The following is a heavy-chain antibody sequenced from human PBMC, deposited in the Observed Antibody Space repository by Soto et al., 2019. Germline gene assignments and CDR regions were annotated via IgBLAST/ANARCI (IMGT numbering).Heavy chain of an antibody. J-gene: IGHJ4*02. CDR3: AKTPDSSGYRLTLDY. Sequence: EVQLLESGGGLVQPGGSLRLSCAASGFTFSSYAMSWVRQAPGKGLEWVSAIIGSGGSTYYADSVKGRFTISRDNSKNTLYLQMNSLRAEDTAVYYCAKTPDSSGYRLTLDYWGQGTLVTVSS. V-gene: IGHV3-23*01. CDR2: IIGSGGST. CDR1: GFTFSSYA. D-gene: IGHD3-22*01.